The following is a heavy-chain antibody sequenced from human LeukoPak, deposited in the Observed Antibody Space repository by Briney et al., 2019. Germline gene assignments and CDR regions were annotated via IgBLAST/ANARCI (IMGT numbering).Heavy chain of an antibody. CDR2: INPSGGST. J-gene: IGHJ6*02. V-gene: IGHV1-46*01. Sequence: ASVKVSCKASGYTFTSYYMHWVRQAPGQGLEWMGIINPSGGSTSYAQKFQGRVTISVDTSKNQFSLKLSSVTAADTAVYYCARHVPYDFWSGYYPMAVGYYGMDVWGQGTTVTVSS. CDR3: ARHVPYDFWSGYYPMAVGYYGMDV. D-gene: IGHD3-3*01. CDR1: GYTFTSYY.